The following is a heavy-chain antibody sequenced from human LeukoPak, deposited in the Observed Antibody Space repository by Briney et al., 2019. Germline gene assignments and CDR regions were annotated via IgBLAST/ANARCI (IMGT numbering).Heavy chain of an antibody. D-gene: IGHD3-3*01. J-gene: IGHJ6*03. CDR2: ISSSSSTI. Sequence: GGSLRLSCAASGFTFSSYSMNWVRQAPGKGLEWVSYISSSSSTIYYADSVKGRFTISRDNAKNSLYLQMNSLRAEDTAVYYCARADYDFWSRGYYMDVGGKGTTVTVSS. V-gene: IGHV3-48*01. CDR1: GFTFSSYS. CDR3: ARADYDFWSRGYYMDV.